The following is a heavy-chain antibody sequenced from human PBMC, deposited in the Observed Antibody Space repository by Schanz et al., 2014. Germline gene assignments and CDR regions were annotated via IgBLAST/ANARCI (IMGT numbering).Heavy chain of an antibody. D-gene: IGHD6-13*01. Sequence: EVQLVESGGGLVQPGGSLRLSCEASGFTFSNYNMNWVRQAPGKGLEWVSYISRSSSTIYYTDSVKGRFTISRDNAKNSVFLQMNGLGDEDTAVYYCATETYSSSWCFDYWGQGTLVTVSS. CDR3: ATETYSSSWCFDY. V-gene: IGHV3-48*02. J-gene: IGHJ4*02. CDR2: ISRSSSTI. CDR1: GFTFSNYN.